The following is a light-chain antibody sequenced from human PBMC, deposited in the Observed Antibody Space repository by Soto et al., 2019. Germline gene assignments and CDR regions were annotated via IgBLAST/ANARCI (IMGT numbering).Light chain of an antibody. CDR2: GAS. CDR3: QQLDRYPFT. Sequence: DIPLTQSPSFLSASVGDRITITCRASHDIRSYLAWYQQKPAKAPKLLIYGASTLQSGVPSRFSGSGSGTEFTLTISSLQPEDFASYYCQQLDRYPFTFGGATKVEI. CDR1: HDIRSY. V-gene: IGKV1-9*01. J-gene: IGKJ4*01.